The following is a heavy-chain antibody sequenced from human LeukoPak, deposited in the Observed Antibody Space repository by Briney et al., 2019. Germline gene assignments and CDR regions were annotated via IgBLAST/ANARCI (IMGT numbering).Heavy chain of an antibody. D-gene: IGHD3-10*01. Sequence: SETLSLTCAVYGGSFSGYYWSWIRQPPGKGLEWIGEINHSGSTNYNPSLKSRVTISVDTSKNQFSLKLSSVTAADTAVYYCASDYYGSGSNNWFDPWGQGTLVTVSS. CDR3: ASDYYGSGSNNWFDP. V-gene: IGHV4-34*01. CDR2: INHSGST. CDR1: GGSFSGYY. J-gene: IGHJ5*02.